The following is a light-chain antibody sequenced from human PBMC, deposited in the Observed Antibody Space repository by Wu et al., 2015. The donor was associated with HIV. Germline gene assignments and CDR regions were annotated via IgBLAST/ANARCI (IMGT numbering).Light chain of an antibody. J-gene: IGKJ1*01. CDR2: GAS. Sequence: EIVLTQSPGTLSVSPGDRATLSCRASQSVSSSYLAWYQQKPGQAPRLLIYGASSRATGIPDRFSGSGSGTDFTLTISRLEPEDFAVYYCQQYGSXPLWTFGQGTKVEIK. V-gene: IGKV3-20*01. CDR3: QQYGSXPLWT. CDR1: QSVSSSY.